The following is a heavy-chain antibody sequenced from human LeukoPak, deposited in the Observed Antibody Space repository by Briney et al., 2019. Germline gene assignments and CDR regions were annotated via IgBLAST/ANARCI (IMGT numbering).Heavy chain of an antibody. CDR1: GDSISSGAYS. Sequence: SETLSLTCVVFGDSISSGAYSWSWIRQPPGKGLEWIGYIFHSGSTFYNPSLKSRVIISVDNSKNQFSLRLSSVTAADTAVYYCARELWFANAPGSWLDPWGQGTLVTVSS. CDR3: ARELWFANAPGSWLDP. D-gene: IGHD3-10*01. CDR2: IFHSGST. J-gene: IGHJ5*02. V-gene: IGHV4-30-2*01.